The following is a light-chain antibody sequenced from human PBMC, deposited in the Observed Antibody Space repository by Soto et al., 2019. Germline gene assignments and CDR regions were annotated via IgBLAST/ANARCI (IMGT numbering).Light chain of an antibody. CDR2: GAS. CDR1: QSVSSN. Sequence: ELVLTQCPAHLCVSPGARVTLSCRASQSVSSNFAWYQQKPGQAPRLLIYGASSGATGIPDRFSVIASGTDFTLNVGGLEPEAGAVYEGQQRGNWTLTFGGGTKVEIK. J-gene: IGKJ4*01. CDR3: QQRGNWTLT. V-gene: IGKV3D-20*02.